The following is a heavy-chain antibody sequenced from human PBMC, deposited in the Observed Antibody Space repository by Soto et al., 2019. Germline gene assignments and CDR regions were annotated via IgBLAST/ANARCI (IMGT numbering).Heavy chain of an antibody. D-gene: IGHD3-10*01. CDR2: IRSKAYGGTT. CDR3: TRCPRLFVRYYGSGISAAVDI. Sequence: GGSLRLSCTASGFTFGDYAMSWFRQAPGKGLEWVGFIRSKAYGGTTEYAASVKGRFTISRDDSKGIAYLQMNSLKTEDTAVYYCTRCPRLFVRYYGSGISAAVDIWGQGTMVTVSS. V-gene: IGHV3-49*03. CDR1: GFTFGDYA. J-gene: IGHJ3*02.